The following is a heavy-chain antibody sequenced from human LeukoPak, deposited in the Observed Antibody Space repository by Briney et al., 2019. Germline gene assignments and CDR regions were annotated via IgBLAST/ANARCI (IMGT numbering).Heavy chain of an antibody. CDR1: GYSISSGYY. D-gene: IGHD3-22*01. V-gene: IGHV4-38-2*02. Sequence: PSETLSLTCTVSGYSISSGYYWGWIRQPPGKGLEWIGSIYHSGSTYYNPSLKSRVTISVDTSKNQFSLKLSSVTAADTAVYYCARDDHDYYDSSGYYWLSALDIWGQGTMVTVSS. CDR2: IYHSGST. J-gene: IGHJ3*02. CDR3: ARDDHDYYDSSGYYWLSALDI.